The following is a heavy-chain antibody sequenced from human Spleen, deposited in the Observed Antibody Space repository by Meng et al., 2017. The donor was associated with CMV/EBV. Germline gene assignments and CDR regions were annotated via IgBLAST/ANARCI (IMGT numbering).Heavy chain of an antibody. D-gene: IGHD2-2*01. Sequence: TFDSYPINWGRQAPGKGLEWVSVISGSGGSTYYADSVKGRFTISRDNSKNMVYLQLNSLRAEDTALYYCARDSRLGYCSTISCPNFDYWGQGTLVTVSS. CDR3: ARDSRLGYCSTISCPNFDY. J-gene: IGHJ4*02. CDR1: TFDSYP. CDR2: ISGSGGST. V-gene: IGHV3-23*01.